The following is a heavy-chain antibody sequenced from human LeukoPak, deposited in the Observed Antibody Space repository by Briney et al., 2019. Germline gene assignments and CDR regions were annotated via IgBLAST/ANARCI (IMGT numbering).Heavy chain of an antibody. D-gene: IGHD4-23*01. CDR1: GFTFSGFG. V-gene: IGHV3-33*01. Sequence: GGSLRLSCAASGFTFSGFGMHWVRQAPGKGLEWVAVIWYDGSNKYYADSVKGRFTISRDNSKNTLYVQMNSLRAEDTAVYYCARGRGADYGGNSGYFDYWGQGTLVTVSS. CDR3: ARGRGADYGGNSGYFDY. J-gene: IGHJ4*02. CDR2: IWYDGSNK.